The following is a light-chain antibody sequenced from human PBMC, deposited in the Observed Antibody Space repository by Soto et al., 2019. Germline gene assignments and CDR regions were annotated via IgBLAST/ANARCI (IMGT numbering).Light chain of an antibody. V-gene: IGLV2-14*01. J-gene: IGLJ1*01. Sequence: QSALTQPASVSGSPGQSITISCTGSTSDVGAYNYVSWYKHHPGQAPQLMIYEVSNRPSGVSNRFSGSKSGNTASLTISGLQADDEGDYYCSSKTRSSSPFVFGTGTKVTVL. CDR2: EVS. CDR3: SSKTRSSSPFV. CDR1: TSDVGAYNY.